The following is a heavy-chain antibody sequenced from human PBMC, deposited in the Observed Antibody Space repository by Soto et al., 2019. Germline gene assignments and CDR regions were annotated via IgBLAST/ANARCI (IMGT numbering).Heavy chain of an antibody. CDR3: ARVGDGRGIPLIY. V-gene: IGHV3-30-3*01. J-gene: IGHJ4*02. D-gene: IGHD5-12*01. CDR1: GFTFSSYA. CDR2: ISYDGSNK. Sequence: QVQLVESGGGVVQPGRSLRLSCAASGFTFSSYAMHWVRQAPGKGLEWVAVISYDGSNKYYADSVKGRFTISRDNSKNTLYLQMSSVRAEDTAVYYCARVGDGRGIPLIYWGQGTLVTVSS.